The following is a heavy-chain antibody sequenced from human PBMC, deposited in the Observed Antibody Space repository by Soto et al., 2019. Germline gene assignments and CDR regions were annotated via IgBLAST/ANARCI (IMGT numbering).Heavy chain of an antibody. CDR3: ARLGTGIVDTAMVFDY. V-gene: IGHV4-39*01. J-gene: IGHJ4*02. Sequence: ETLSLTCDVSGDSISSSYYYWGWIRQSPGKGLEWIGSIYYTGSTSYNPSLESRVSISVDTSKNQFSLRLSSVTAADTAVYYCARLGTGIVDTAMVFDYWGQGTLVTVSS. CDR2: IYYTGST. D-gene: IGHD5-18*01. CDR1: GDSISSSYYY.